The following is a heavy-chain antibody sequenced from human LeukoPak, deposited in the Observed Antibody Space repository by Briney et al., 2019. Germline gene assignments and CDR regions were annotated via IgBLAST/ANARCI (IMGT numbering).Heavy chain of an antibody. V-gene: IGHV3-21*01. J-gene: IGHJ6*02. Sequence: GGSLRLSCAASGFTFSSYSMNWVRQAPGKGLEWVSSISSSSSYISYADSVKGRFTISRDNAKNSLYLQMNSLRAEDTAVYYCAREYGMDVWGQGTTVTVSS. CDR3: AREYGMDV. CDR2: ISSSSSYI. CDR1: GFTFSSYS.